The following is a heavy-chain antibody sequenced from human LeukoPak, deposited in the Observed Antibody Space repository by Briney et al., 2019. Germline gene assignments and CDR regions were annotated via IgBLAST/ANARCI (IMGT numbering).Heavy chain of an antibody. V-gene: IGHV3-7*01. CDR2: IKQDGSEK. J-gene: IGHJ6*02. Sequence: QTGGSLRLSCAASGFTFSSYWMSWVRQAPGKRLEWVANIKQDGSEKYYVDSVKGRFTISRDNAKNSLYLQMNSLRAEDTAVYYCAREMRLAVAVYYYYGMDVWGQGTTVTVSS. CDR3: AREMRLAVAVYYYYGMDV. D-gene: IGHD6-19*01. CDR1: GFTFSSYW.